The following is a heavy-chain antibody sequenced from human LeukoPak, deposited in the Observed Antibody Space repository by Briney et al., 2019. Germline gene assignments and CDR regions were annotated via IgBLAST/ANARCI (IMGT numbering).Heavy chain of an antibody. D-gene: IGHD2-21*02. Sequence: PGGAPRLSCAASGFTSSTYWMHWGCPAPGTGLEWVSVIHGHGGSTYYADSVKGRFTISRDNSKNTLYLQMNSLRDEDTAVYYCATVTWAGDRGWGQGTLVTVSS. J-gene: IGHJ4*02. V-gene: IGHV3-23*01. CDR2: IHGHGGST. CDR1: GFTSSTYW. CDR3: ATVTWAGDRG.